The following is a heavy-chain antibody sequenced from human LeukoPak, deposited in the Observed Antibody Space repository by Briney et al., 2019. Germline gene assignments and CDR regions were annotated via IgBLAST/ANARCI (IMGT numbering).Heavy chain of an antibody. CDR3: ARGQVNRLLWVGELLSNINPFDY. CDR1: GYTFTTSG. D-gene: IGHD3-10*01. Sequence: ASVKVSCKASGYTFTTSGISWVRQAPGQGLEWMGWIRAYNGNTNYAQKFQYRVTMTTDTSTSTAYMELRSLRSDDTAVYYRARGQVNRLLWVGELLSNINPFDYWGQGTLVTVSS. V-gene: IGHV1-18*01. J-gene: IGHJ4*02. CDR2: IRAYNGNT.